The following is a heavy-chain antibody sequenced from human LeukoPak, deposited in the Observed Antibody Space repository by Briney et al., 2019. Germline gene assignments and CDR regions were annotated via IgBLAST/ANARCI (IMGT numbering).Heavy chain of an antibody. V-gene: IGHV3-53*01. CDR2: IYSGGST. J-gene: IGHJ4*02. CDR3: ARRAGGYSHPYDY. Sequence: GGSPRLSCAASGFTFSSNYMSWVRQAPGKGLEWVSLIYSGGSTYYADSVKGRFTISRDNSKNTLYLQMNSLRAEDTAVYYCARRAGGYSHPYDYWGQGTLVTVSS. CDR1: GFTFSSNY. D-gene: IGHD4-23*01.